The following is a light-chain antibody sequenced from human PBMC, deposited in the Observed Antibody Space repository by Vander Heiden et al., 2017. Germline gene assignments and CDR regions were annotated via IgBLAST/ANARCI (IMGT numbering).Light chain of an antibody. V-gene: IGKV4-1*01. J-gene: IGKJ2*01. CDR2: WAS. CDR3: QQYYSTPYT. Sequence: DIVMTQSPDSLAVSLGERATLTCKSSQSVLYSSNNKNYLAWYHQKPGQPPKLLIYWASTRESGVPDRFSGSGSGTDFTLTISSLQAEDVAVYYCQQYYSTPYTFGQGTKLEIK. CDR1: QSVLYSSNNKNY.